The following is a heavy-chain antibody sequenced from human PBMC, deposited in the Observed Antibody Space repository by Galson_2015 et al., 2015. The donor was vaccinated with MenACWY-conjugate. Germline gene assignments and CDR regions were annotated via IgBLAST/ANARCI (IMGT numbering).Heavy chain of an antibody. CDR3: AKIVRHPVGPYFDS. V-gene: IGHV3-53*01. Sequence: LRLSCAASGFSVTSHFMGWVRQAPGKGLEWVALLYDDGTSRYADSVKGRFTISRDTLRNSLSLQMHGLRAEDTAMYLCAKIVRHPVGPYFDSWGQGTLVLVSS. D-gene: IGHD2-21*01. CDR2: LYDDGTS. CDR1: GFSVTSHF. J-gene: IGHJ4*02.